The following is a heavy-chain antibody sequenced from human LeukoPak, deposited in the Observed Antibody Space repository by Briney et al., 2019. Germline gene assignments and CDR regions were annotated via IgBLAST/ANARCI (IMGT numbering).Heavy chain of an antibody. CDR1: GYTFTSYD. CDR2: MNPNSGNT. D-gene: IGHD1-1*01. V-gene: IGHV1-8*01. Sequence: ASVKVSCKASGYTFTSYDINWVRQATGQGLEWMGWMNPNSGNTGYAQKFQGRVTMTRNTSISTAYMELSSLRSEDTAVYYCARGGSIWHFWAIASSTTGTTGSDAFDIWGQGTMVTVSS. J-gene: IGHJ3*02. CDR3: ARGGSIWHFWAIASSTTGTTGSDAFDI.